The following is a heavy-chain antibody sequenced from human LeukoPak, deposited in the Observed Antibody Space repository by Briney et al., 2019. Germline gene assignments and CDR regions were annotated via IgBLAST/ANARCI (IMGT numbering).Heavy chain of an antibody. J-gene: IGHJ4*02. V-gene: IGHV3-53*01. D-gene: IGHD4-23*01. Sequence: GSLSLSCASSGFTVSSSYMNWARQAPGKGMEWVSLIYGGGSTYYADSVKGRFTIPRDNSKNTLYLQMDSLRAEDTAVYYCARRGDGGISFDYWGQGTLVTVSS. CDR1: GFTVSSSY. CDR2: IYGGGST. CDR3: ARRGDGGISFDY.